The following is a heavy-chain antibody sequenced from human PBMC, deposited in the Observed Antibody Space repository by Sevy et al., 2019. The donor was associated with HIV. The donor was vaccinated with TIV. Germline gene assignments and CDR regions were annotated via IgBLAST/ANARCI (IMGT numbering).Heavy chain of an antibody. D-gene: IGHD3-10*01. CDR1: GFSFSSYA. J-gene: IGHJ4*02. CDR3: AKGGLTMVRGVFDH. Sequence: GGSLRLSCAASGFSFSSYAMNWVRQTPGEGLEWVSGISGSGGSIYYADSVKGHFTISRDNSNNTVYLQMNSLRAEDTAVYYCAKGGLTMVRGVFDHWGQGTLVTVSS. V-gene: IGHV3-23*01. CDR2: ISGSGGSI.